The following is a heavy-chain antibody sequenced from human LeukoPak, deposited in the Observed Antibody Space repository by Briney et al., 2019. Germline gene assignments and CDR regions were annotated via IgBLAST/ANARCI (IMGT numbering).Heavy chain of an antibody. Sequence: SETLSLTCTVSGGSFSSGTYYWTWIRQPPGKGLEWIGYIYYSGSTNYNPSLKSRVTISVDTSKNQFSLKLSSVTAADTAVYYCARGDGMDIWGQGTMGTVSS. D-gene: IGHD1-26*01. V-gene: IGHV4-61*01. CDR3: ARGDGMDI. CDR1: GGSFSSGTYY. CDR2: IYYSGST. J-gene: IGHJ3*02.